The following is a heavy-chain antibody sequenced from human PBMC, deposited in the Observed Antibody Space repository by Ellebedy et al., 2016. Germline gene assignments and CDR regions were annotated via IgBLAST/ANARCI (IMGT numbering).Heavy chain of an antibody. CDR3: ASQDTFGGVIVTRFDY. Sequence: SETLSLTCAVSAYSISDGYYWGWIRQPPGKGLEWIGSMFRSGSAYYNPSLRSRVTISLDTSENHFSLKVTSVTAADTAVYYCASQDTFGGVIVTRFDYWGQGTLVTVSS. D-gene: IGHD3-16*02. CDR1: AYSISDGYY. J-gene: IGHJ4*02. V-gene: IGHV4-38-2*01. CDR2: MFRSGSA.